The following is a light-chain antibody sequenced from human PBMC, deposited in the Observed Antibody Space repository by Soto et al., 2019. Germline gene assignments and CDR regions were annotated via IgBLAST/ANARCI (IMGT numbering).Light chain of an antibody. CDR3: QSCDIGLSYYV. CDR2: GNK. Sequence: QSVLTQSPSVSGAPGQRVTIACTGTSSNIGADYDVHWYQQFPGTAPKLLLYGNKNRPSGVPDRFSGSKSGTSASLTISGLQAEDEAEYYCQSCDIGLSYYVFGPGTKLTVL. CDR1: SSNIGADYD. V-gene: IGLV1-40*01. J-gene: IGLJ2*01.